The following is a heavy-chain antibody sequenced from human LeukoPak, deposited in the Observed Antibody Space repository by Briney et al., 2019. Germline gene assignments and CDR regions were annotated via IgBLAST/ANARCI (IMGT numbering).Heavy chain of an antibody. V-gene: IGHV3-48*01. CDR1: GFTFNTFG. CDR2: ITGSATTT. J-gene: IGHJ5*02. CDR3: ARDVGYRSWFDP. Sequence: GGSLRLSCATSGFTFNTFGMHWVRQAPGKGLEWVSYITGSATTTYYADSVKGRFTISRDNGKNSLYLQMNSLRAEDTSIYYCARDVGYRSWFDPWGQGTLVIVSS. D-gene: IGHD5-18*01.